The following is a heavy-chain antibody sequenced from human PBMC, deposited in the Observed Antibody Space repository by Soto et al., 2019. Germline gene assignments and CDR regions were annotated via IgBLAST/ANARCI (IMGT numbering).Heavy chain of an antibody. J-gene: IGHJ4*02. CDR2: IYHGGST. V-gene: IGHV4-59*08. Sequence: PSETLSLTCTVSGGSISSYYWSWIRQPPGKGLEWIGYIYHGGSTNYNPSLKSRVTISIDTSKNQFSLNLSSVTAADTAVYYCARRTDFDYWGQGTLVTVSS. CDR1: GGSISSYY. CDR3: ARRTDFDY.